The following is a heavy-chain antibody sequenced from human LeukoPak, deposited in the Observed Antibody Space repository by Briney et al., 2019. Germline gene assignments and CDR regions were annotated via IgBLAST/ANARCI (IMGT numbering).Heavy chain of an antibody. D-gene: IGHD3-9*01. V-gene: IGHV3-33*01. CDR3: AREPDDYDMGVEAFDI. J-gene: IGHJ3*02. CDR2: IWYDGSNK. Sequence: PGRSLRLSCAASGFTFSSYGMHWVRQAPGKGLEWVAVIWYDGSNKYYADSVKGRFTISRDNSKNTLYLQMNSLRAEDTAVYYCAREPDDYDMGVEAFDIWGQGTMVTVSS. CDR1: GFTFSSYG.